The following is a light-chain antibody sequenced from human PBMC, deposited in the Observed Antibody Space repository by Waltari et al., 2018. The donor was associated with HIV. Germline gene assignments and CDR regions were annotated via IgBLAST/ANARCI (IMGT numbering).Light chain of an antibody. CDR2: RND. V-gene: IGLV1-47*01. Sequence: QSVLTQPPSASGTLGQRVTISCPGTNSNVGSKYVYWYQKVPGTAPKQLIYRNDQRRSGGPDRCSASKSGASASLSISGLRSEDEADYCCVAWDDSLSGFAFGTGTKVTVL. CDR3: VAWDDSLSGFA. CDR1: NSNVGSKY. J-gene: IGLJ1*01.